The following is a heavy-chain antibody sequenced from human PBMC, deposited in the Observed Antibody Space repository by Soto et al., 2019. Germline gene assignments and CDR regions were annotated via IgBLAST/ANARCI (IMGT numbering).Heavy chain of an antibody. CDR2: IIPIFGTA. Sequence: QVQLVQSGAEVKKPGSSVNVSCKASGGTFSSYAISWVRQAPGQGLEWMGGIIPIFGTANYAQKFQGRVTITADESTSTAYMELSSLRSEDTAVYYCARDVGYYDSSGYPYYFDYWGQGTLVTVSS. D-gene: IGHD3-22*01. CDR1: GGTFSSYA. V-gene: IGHV1-69*01. CDR3: ARDVGYYDSSGYPYYFDY. J-gene: IGHJ4*02.